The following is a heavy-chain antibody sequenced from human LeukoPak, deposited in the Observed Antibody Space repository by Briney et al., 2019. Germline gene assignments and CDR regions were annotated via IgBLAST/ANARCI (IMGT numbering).Heavy chain of an antibody. CDR1: GFPFSTSV. Sequence: GGSLRLSCEAAGFPFSTSVMTSVRQAPGKGLEWVSGIGGSRDSTYYADSVKGRFTISRDKSKNTLYLHMNSLRAEDTAVYYCAKVRRSPFGHLGVFDYWGQGALVAVSS. D-gene: IGHD3-16*01. J-gene: IGHJ4*02. CDR3: AKVRRSPFGHLGVFDY. CDR2: IGGSRDST. V-gene: IGHV3-23*01.